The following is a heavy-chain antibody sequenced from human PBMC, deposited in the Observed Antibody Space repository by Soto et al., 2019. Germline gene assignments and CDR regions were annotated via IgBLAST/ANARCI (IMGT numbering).Heavy chain of an antibody. CDR1: GFTFSSYG. J-gene: IGHJ4*02. CDR2: ISYDGSNK. CDR3: AKDRVTGYSSSWYLGFDY. D-gene: IGHD6-13*01. V-gene: IGHV3-30*18. Sequence: PGGSLRLSCAASGFTFSSYGMHWVRQAPGKGLEWVAVISYDGSNKYYADSVKGRFTISRDNSKNTLYLQMNSLRAEDTAVYYCAKDRVTGYSSSWYLGFDYWGQGTLVTVSS.